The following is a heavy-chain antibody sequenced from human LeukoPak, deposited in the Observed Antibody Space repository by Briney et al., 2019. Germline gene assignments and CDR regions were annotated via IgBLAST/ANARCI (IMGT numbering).Heavy chain of an antibody. CDR3: AREADCSSTSCDLDY. CDR1: VYTFTGYY. Sequence: ASVNVSCKASVYTFTGYYMHWVRQAPGQGLEWMGWINPNSGDTHYAPKFQGRVTMTRDTSISTAYMELSRLRSDDTAVYYCAREADCSSTSCDLDYWGQGTLVTVSS. D-gene: IGHD2-2*01. J-gene: IGHJ4*02. V-gene: IGHV1-2*02. CDR2: INPNSGDT.